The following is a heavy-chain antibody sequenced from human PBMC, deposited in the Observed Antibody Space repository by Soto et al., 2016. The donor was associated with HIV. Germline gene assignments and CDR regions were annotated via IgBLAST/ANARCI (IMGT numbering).Heavy chain of an antibody. CDR2: INPNTGGT. D-gene: IGHD5-18*01. J-gene: IGHJ4*02. V-gene: IGHV1-2*02. CDR3: ATRIGYSYGFYYFDS. Sequence: QVLMDQSEAEMKDPGASVRVSCRASGNLYGNYIVHWVRQAPGQGLEWMGWINPNTGGTNYAQKFQGRVTMTRDTSIRTAYMDLSRLTSADTAVYYCATRIGYSYGFYYFDSWGQGTLVTVSS. CDR1: GNLYGNYI.